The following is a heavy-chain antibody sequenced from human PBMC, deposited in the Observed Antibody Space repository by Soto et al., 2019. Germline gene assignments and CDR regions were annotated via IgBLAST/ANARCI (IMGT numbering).Heavy chain of an antibody. D-gene: IGHD5-12*01. CDR1: GGSISSYY. V-gene: IGHV4-59*01. Sequence: SETLSLTCTVSGGSISSYYWSWIRQPPGKGLEWIGYIYYSGSTNYNPSLKSRVTISVDTSKNQFSLKLSSVTAADTAVYYCARAREEWLLPSYFDYWGQGTLVTVSS. CDR3: ARAREEWLLPSYFDY. CDR2: IYYSGST. J-gene: IGHJ4*02.